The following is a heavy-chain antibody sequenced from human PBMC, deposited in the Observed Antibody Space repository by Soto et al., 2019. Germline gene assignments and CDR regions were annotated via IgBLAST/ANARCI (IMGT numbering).Heavy chain of an antibody. V-gene: IGHV5-10-1*01. CDR3: AREMATMYYYYGMDV. CDR2: IDPSDSYT. D-gene: IGHD5-12*01. J-gene: IGHJ6*02. CDR1: GCGFTSYW. Sequence: GEALKGSWKGCGCGFTSYWISWVRQMPGKGLEWMGRIDPSDSYTNYSPSFQGHVTISADKSISTAYLQWSSLKASDTAMYYCAREMATMYYYYGMDVWGQGTTVTVSS.